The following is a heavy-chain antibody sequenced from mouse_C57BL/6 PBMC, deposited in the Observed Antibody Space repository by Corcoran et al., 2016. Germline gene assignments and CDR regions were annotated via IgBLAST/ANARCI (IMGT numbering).Heavy chain of an antibody. J-gene: IGHJ4*01. CDR3: ARYPTAQARAMDY. D-gene: IGHD3-2*02. V-gene: IGHV1-9*01. Sequence: QVQLQQSGAELMKPGASVKLSCKATGYTFTGYWIEWVKQRPGHGLEWIGEILTGSGSTNYNEKFKGKATFTADTSSNTAYMQLSSLTTEDSAIYYCARYPTAQARAMDYWGQGTSVTVSS. CDR2: ILTGSGST. CDR1: GYTFTGYW.